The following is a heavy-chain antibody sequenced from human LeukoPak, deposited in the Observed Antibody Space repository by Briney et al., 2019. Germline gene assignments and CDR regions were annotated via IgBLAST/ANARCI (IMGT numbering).Heavy chain of an antibody. D-gene: IGHD6-19*01. Sequence: QSGGSLRLSCATSGFIFRDYWMSWVRQVPGKGLEWVASISQDAGGTTYLDSVKGRFTISRDNAKNSLYLQMNSLRAEDTAVYYCAKDWNSYSSGWYSDYWGQGTLVTVSS. CDR2: ISQDAGGT. J-gene: IGHJ4*02. CDR3: AKDWNSYSSGWYSDY. CDR1: GFIFRDYW. V-gene: IGHV3-7*03.